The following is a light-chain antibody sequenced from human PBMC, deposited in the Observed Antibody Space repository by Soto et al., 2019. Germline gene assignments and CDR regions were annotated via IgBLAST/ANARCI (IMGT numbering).Light chain of an antibody. CDR1: QSVSSY. CDR3: QQRSNWPPT. Sequence: GVTHSPAALSLSPGERATLSCRASQSVSSYLAWYQQKPGQAPRLLIYDASNRATGIPARFSGSGSGTDFTLTISSLEPEDFVVYYCQQRSNWPPTFGQGTKVDIK. J-gene: IGKJ1*01. V-gene: IGKV3-11*01. CDR2: DAS.